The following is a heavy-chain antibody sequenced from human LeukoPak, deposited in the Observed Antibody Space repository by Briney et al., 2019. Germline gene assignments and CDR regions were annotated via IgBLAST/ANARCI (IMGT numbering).Heavy chain of an antibody. J-gene: IGHJ6*02. V-gene: IGHV3-66*01. CDR2: IYSGGST. CDR3: ARERVGYYGMDV. Sequence: GGSLRLSCAASGFTVSSNYMSWVRRAPGEGLEWVSVIYSGGSTYYADSVKGRFTISRDNSKNTLYLQMNSLRAEDTAVYYCARERVGYYGMDVWGQGTTVTVSS. CDR1: GFTVSSNY.